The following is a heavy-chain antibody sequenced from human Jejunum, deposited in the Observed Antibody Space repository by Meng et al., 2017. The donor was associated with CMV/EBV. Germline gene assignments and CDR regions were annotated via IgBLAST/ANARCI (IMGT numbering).Heavy chain of an antibody. Sequence: MTWVRQAPGKGLEWASSIGSRNTYIYYADSVKGRFTISRDNAKNSLYLQMNSLRAEDTAVYYCARDVYDVVPAALNNNYYYGMDVWGQGTTVTVSS. CDR2: IGSRNTYI. D-gene: IGHD2-2*01. J-gene: IGHJ6*02. CDR3: ARDVYDVVPAALNNNYYYGMDV. V-gene: IGHV3-21*01.